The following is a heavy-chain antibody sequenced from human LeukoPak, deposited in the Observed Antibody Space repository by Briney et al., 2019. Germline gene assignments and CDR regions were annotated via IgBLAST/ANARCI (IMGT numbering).Heavy chain of an antibody. CDR1: GGSIRSDF. Sequence: SETLSLTCTVSGGSIRSDFWSWIRQPPGKGLEWIGYVYYSGSTNYSPSLNSRVTISIDTSKNKFSLKLTSVTAADTAVYYCARSRGYFEYWGQGTLVTVSS. D-gene: IGHD1-26*01. CDR2: VYYSGST. CDR3: ARSRGYFEY. J-gene: IGHJ4*02. V-gene: IGHV4-59*01.